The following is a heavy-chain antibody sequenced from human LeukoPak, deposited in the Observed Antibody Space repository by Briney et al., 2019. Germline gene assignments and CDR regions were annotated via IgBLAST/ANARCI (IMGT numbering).Heavy chain of an antibody. CDR2: IYPGDSDT. J-gene: IGHJ4*02. Sequence: GESLKISCKGSGYSFTSYWIGWVRQMPGEGLEWMGIIYPGDSDTRYSPSFQGQVTISADKSINTAYLQWSSLKASDTATYYCVRQSGGTVITIIDYWGQGTLVTVPS. CDR1: GYSFTSYW. V-gene: IGHV5-51*01. CDR3: VRQSGGTVITIIDY. D-gene: IGHD2-15*01.